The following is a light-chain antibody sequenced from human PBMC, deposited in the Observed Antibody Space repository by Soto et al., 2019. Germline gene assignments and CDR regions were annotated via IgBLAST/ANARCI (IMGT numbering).Light chain of an antibody. CDR1: QSVSGN. CDR2: GAS. CDR3: QQYNNWPPIT. V-gene: IGKV3-15*01. J-gene: IGKJ5*01. Sequence: EIVMTQSPATLSVSPGERATLSCRASQSVSGNLAWYQQKPGQAPRLLIYGASTRATGIPARLSGSGSGTEFTLNFSSLQSEDFAVYYCQQYNNWPPITFGQGTRLEIK.